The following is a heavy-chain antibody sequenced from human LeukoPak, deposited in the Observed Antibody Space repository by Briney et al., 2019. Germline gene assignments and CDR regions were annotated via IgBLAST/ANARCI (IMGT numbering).Heavy chain of an antibody. J-gene: IGHJ4*02. D-gene: IGHD3/OR15-3a*01. V-gene: IGHV4-39*01. CDR3: ARQTGSGLFILP. CDR2: IYYSGNT. CDR1: GDSISSSIYY. Sequence: SETLSLTCTVSGDSISSSIYYWGWIRQPPGKGLEWLGSIYYSGNTYYNASLKSQVSISIDTSKNQFSLRLTSVTAADTAVYYCARQTGSGLFILPGGQGTLATVSS.